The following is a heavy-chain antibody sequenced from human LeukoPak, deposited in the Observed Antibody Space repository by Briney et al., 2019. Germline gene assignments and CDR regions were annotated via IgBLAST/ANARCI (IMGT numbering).Heavy chain of an antibody. J-gene: IGHJ4*02. Sequence: SETLSLTCAVYGGSFSGYYWSWIRQPPGKGLEWIGEINHSGRTNYNPSLKSRVTISVDTSKNQFSLKLSSVTAADTAVYYCAREPLITFGGVIATHFDYWGQGTLVTVSS. CDR2: INHSGRT. V-gene: IGHV4-34*01. D-gene: IGHD3-16*02. CDR1: GGSFSGYY. CDR3: AREPLITFGGVIATHFDY.